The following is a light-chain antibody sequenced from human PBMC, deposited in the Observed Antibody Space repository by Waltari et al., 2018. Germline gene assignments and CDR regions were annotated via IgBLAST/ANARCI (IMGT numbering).Light chain of an antibody. V-gene: IGLV1-47*01. J-gene: IGLJ6*01. CDR3: AAWDDSLSVNV. Sequence: QSVLTQPPSASGTPGQRVTISCSGSSSNIGSTYVYWYQQLPGPAPKLLIYRNNQRPSGVPDRFSGSKSGTSASLAISGLRSEDEADYYCAAWDDSLSVNVFGSGTKVTVL. CDR2: RNN. CDR1: SSNIGSTY.